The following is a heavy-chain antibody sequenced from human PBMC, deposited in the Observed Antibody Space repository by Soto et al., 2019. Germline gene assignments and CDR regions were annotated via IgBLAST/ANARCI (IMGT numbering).Heavy chain of an antibody. Sequence: SETLSLTCTVSGGSISSSSYYWGWIRQPPGKGLEWIGSIYYSGSTYYNPSLKSRVTISVDTSKNQFPLKLSSVTAADPAVYYCARLNYYGSGSYYYYGMDVWGQGTTVTVSS. CDR3: ARLNYYGSGSYYYYGMDV. D-gene: IGHD3-10*01. CDR2: IYYSGST. V-gene: IGHV4-39*01. CDR1: GGSISSSSYY. J-gene: IGHJ6*02.